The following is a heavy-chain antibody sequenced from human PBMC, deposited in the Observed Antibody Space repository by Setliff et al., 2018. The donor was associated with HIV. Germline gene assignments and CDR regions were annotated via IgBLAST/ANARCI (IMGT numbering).Heavy chain of an antibody. D-gene: IGHD6-19*01. Sequence: PSETLSLTCTVSGGSICSYYWSWIRQPPGKGLEWIGYIYTSGSVNYNPSLNSRVTISVDTSKNQFSLKVNSVTAADTAVYYCARSPRIGVAGEFEYWGQGTLVTVSS. CDR2: IYTSGSV. J-gene: IGHJ4*02. V-gene: IGHV4-4*09. CDR3: ARSPRIGVAGEFEY. CDR1: GGSICSYY.